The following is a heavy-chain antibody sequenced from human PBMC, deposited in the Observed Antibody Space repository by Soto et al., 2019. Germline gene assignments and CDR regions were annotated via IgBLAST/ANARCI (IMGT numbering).Heavy chain of an antibody. J-gene: IGHJ6*02. Sequence: THSHTCTVSGGPIIRGGYCWSWIRQNPGKGLEWIGYIYYSGSTYYNPSLKSRVTISVDRSKNQFSLKLSSVTAADTAVYYCARCITMVRGAPAHLVYYYGMDVWGQGTTVTVSS. CDR3: ARCITMVRGAPAHLVYYYGMDV. CDR1: GGPIIRGGYC. CDR2: IYYSGST. D-gene: IGHD3-10*01. V-gene: IGHV4-31*03.